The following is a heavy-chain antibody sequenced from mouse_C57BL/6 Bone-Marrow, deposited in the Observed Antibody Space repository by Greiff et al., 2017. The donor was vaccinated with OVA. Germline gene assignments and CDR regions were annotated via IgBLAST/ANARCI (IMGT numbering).Heavy chain of an antibody. CDR3: ARNWAFYY. Sequence: VQLQQPGAELVMPGASVKLSCKASGYTFTSYWMHWVKQRPGQGLEWIGEIDPSDSYTNYNQKFKGKSTLTVDKSSSTAYMQLSSLTSEDSAVYDCARNWAFYYWGQGTTLTVSS. V-gene: IGHV1-69*01. CDR2: IDPSDSYT. D-gene: IGHD4-1*01. J-gene: IGHJ2*01. CDR1: GYTFTSYW.